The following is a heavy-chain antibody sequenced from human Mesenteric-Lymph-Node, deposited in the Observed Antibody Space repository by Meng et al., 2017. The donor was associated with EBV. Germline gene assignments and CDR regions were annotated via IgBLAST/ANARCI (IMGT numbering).Heavy chain of an antibody. CDR2: IKHSGTT. J-gene: IGHJ4*02. CDR1: GEYFNGDH. CDR3: ARLGNGH. Sequence: QVQRQESGPGLVKSSQTVSLTCAVYGEYFNGDHWSWIRQPPGKGLEWIGEIKHSGTTNYTPSLESRVTISVDTSKNQLSLKLTSLTAADTAVYYCARLGNGHWGQGTLVIVSS. V-gene: IGHV4-34*09.